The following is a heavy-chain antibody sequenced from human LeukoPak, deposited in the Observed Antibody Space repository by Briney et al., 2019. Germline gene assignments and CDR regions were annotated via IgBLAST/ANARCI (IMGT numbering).Heavy chain of an antibody. D-gene: IGHD2-15*01. J-gene: IGHJ5*02. CDR3: ARQGYCNSGSCFHGARFDP. CDR2: MYFSGST. V-gene: IGHV4-39*01. CDR1: GGSISSSSYY. Sequence: SETLSLTCTLSGGSISSSSYYWGWIRQPPGKGLEWIGSMYFSGSTYYNPSLKSRVTISVDTSKNQFSLKLSSVTAADTAVYYCARQGYCNSGSCFHGARFDPWGQGALVTVSS.